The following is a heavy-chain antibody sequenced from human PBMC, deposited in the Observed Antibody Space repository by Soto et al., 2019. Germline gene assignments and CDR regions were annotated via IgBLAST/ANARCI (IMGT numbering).Heavy chain of an antibody. J-gene: IGHJ3*02. CDR3: VKDREEQGPDAFDI. V-gene: IGHV3-64D*08. CDR1: GFTFSSYA. CDR2: ISSNGGST. Sequence: GGSLGLSFAASGFTFSSYAMSWVRQAPGKGLEYVSAISSNGGSTYYADSVKGRFTISRGNSKNTLYLQMSSLRAEDTAVYYGVKDREEQGPDAFDIWGQGTMVTVSS.